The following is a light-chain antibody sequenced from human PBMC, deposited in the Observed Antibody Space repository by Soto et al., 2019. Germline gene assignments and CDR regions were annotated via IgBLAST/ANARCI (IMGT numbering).Light chain of an antibody. CDR1: QSVNSN. J-gene: IGKJ1*01. CDR3: QQYNNWWR. V-gene: IGKV3-15*01. CDR2: GAS. Sequence: EIVMTQSPATLSVSPGERATLSCRASQSVNSNLAWYQQKPGQAPRLLISGASTRATGIPARFSGSGSETEFTLTISSLQSEELAVYYCQQYNNWWRFGQGNKVEIK.